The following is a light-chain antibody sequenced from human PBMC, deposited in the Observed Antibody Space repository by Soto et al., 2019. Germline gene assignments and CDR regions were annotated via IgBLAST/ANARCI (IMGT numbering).Light chain of an antibody. J-gene: IGKJ5*01. CDR1: QVISTS. CDR2: ASS. CDR3: QQLFDSPIT. V-gene: IGKV1-9*01. Sequence: DIHLTHSPSFLSPPIGDSDTISCQASQVISTSLAWYQVKPGKAPKLLIYASSTLESGVPSRFSAALSGTEFSLTITSLHPEDFATYYCQQLFDSPITFGQGTRLEIK.